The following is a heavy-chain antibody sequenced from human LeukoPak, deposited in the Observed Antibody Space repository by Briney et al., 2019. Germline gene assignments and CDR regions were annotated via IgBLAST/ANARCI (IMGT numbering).Heavy chain of an antibody. D-gene: IGHD6-19*01. Sequence: GGSLRLSCAASGFTFDDYAMHWVRQAPGKGLEWVSGISWNSGSIGYADSVKGRFTISRDNAKNSLYLQMNSLRPEDTALYYCAKDIRVAVAGTFGIDYWGQGTLVTVSS. CDR2: ISWNSGSI. V-gene: IGHV3-9*01. CDR3: AKDIRVAVAGTFGIDY. CDR1: GFTFDDYA. J-gene: IGHJ4*02.